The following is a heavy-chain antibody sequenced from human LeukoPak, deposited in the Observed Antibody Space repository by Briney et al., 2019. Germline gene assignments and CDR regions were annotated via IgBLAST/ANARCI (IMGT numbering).Heavy chain of an antibody. Sequence: GGSLTLSCAASGFTFSSYEMNWVRQAPGKGLEWVSYISSSGSTIYYADSVKGRFTICRDNAKNSLYLQMNSLRAEDTAVYYCAELGITMIGGVWGKGTTVTISS. D-gene: IGHD3-10*02. CDR1: GFTFSSYE. CDR2: ISSSGSTI. CDR3: AELGITMIGGV. V-gene: IGHV3-48*03. J-gene: IGHJ6*04.